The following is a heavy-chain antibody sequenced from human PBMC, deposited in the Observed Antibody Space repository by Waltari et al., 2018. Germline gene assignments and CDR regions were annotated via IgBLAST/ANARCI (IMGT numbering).Heavy chain of an antibody. Sequence: QVQLVQSGAEVKKPGASVKVSCKASGYTFTSYDINWVRQATGQGLEWMGWMNPNSGNTGYAQKFQGRVTITRNTSISTAYMELSSLRSEDTAVYYCARGHQLGDIVVVPAATHPMDVWGQGTTVTVSS. D-gene: IGHD2-2*01. CDR2: MNPNSGNT. CDR1: GYTFTSYD. CDR3: ARGHQLGDIVVVPAATHPMDV. J-gene: IGHJ6*02. V-gene: IGHV1-8*03.